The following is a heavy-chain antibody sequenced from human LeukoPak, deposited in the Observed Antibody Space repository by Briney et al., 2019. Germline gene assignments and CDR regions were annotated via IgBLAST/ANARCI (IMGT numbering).Heavy chain of an antibody. CDR2: ISSNGGST. CDR1: GFTFSSYV. D-gene: IGHD2-2*01. Sequence: GGSLRLSCAASGFTFSSYVMQWVRQAPGKGLEYVSAISSNGGSTYYAKSVKGRFTISRDNSKNTLYLQMGSLRDEDMAVYFCARVSGYCGGSSCYLDYWGQEPWSPSPQ. V-gene: IGHV3-64*01. CDR3: ARVSGYCGGSSCYLDY. J-gene: IGHJ4*01.